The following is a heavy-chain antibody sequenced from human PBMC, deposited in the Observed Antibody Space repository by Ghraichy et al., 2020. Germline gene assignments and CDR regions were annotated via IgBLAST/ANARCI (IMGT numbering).Heavy chain of an antibody. CDR3: ARNEFYYTTSTKYGMEI. D-gene: IGHD3-3*01. J-gene: IGHJ6*02. V-gene: IGHV3-33*01. Sequence: GGSLRLSCAAAGFTFSSYGMHWVRMAPGKGLELLAVISYSGSEKYYADSVKGRFTVSRDKSQSTLFLEMNSLRAGDTARYYCARNEFYYTTSTKYGMEIWSQGTTVT. CDR1: GFTFSSYG. CDR2: ISYSGSEK.